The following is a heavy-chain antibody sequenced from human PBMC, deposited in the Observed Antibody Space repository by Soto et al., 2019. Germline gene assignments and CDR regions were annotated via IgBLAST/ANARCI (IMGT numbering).Heavy chain of an antibody. Sequence: VQLQESGPGLVNPSGTLSLTCGVSGDSINSGNWWSWVRQPPGKGLEWIGEVYHSGTTNYNPSLRSRVTISIDVASTPFPLQLTSVIAADTAVYFCASNYGSGSFLSSWGQGTLVTVSS. CDR2: VYHSGTT. CDR3: ASNYGSGSFLSS. J-gene: IGHJ5*02. CDR1: GDSINSGNW. V-gene: IGHV4-4*02. D-gene: IGHD3-10*01.